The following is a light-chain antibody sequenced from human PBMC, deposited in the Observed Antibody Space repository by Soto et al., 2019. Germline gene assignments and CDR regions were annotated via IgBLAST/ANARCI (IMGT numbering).Light chain of an antibody. J-gene: IGKJ5*01. V-gene: IGKV3-11*01. Sequence: EIVLTQSPSTLSLFPGERATLSCRASQSVSIYLAWYQQKPGQAPRLLIYDASNMATGIPARFSGSGSGTDFTLTIRSIEPEHFAVYSCHQRRHRTPDLPFGQGTRLEIK. CDR3: HQRRHRTPDLP. CDR1: QSVSIY. CDR2: DAS.